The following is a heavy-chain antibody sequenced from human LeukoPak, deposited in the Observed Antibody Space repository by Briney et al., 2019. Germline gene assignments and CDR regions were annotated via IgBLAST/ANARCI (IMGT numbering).Heavy chain of an antibody. CDR1: GFTFSAYW. J-gene: IGHJ4*02. V-gene: IGHV3-7*01. CDR2: IKEDGSEK. CDR3: ARSSTIDY. D-gene: IGHD6-19*01. Sequence: PGGSLRLSCAASGFTFSAYWMSWVRQAPGKGLEWVANIKEDGSEKNYVDSVRGRFTISRDNAKNSLYLQMNSLRDEDTAVYYCARSSTIDYWGQGTLVTASS.